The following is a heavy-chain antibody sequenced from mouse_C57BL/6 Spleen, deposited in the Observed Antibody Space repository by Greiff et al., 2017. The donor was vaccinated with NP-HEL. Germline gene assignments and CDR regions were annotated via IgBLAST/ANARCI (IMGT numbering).Heavy chain of an antibody. CDR1: GYTFTSYW. Sequence: QVQLQQPGAELVRPGSSVKLSCKASGYTFTSYWMHWVKQRPIQGLEWIGNIDPSDSETHYNQKFKDKATLTVDKSSSTAYMQLSSLTSADSAVYYCARSVSGTGWYFEVWGTGTTVTVSS. J-gene: IGHJ1*03. CDR3: ARSVSGTGWYFEV. CDR2: IDPSDSET. D-gene: IGHD4-1*01. V-gene: IGHV1-52*01.